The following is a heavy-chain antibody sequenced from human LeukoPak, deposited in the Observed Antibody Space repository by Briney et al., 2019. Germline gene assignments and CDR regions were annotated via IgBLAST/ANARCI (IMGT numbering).Heavy chain of an antibody. CDR3: ARSSGWSHNLDY. CDR2: IYTSGST. D-gene: IGHD6-19*01. V-gene: IGHV4-61*02. CDR1: GGSISSSRYY. J-gene: IGHJ4*02. Sequence: PSETLSLTCTVSGGSISSSRYYWGWIRQPAGKGLEWIGRIYTSGSTNYNPSLKSRVTMSVDTSKNQFSLKLSSVTAADTAVYYCARSSGWSHNLDYWGQGTLVTVSS.